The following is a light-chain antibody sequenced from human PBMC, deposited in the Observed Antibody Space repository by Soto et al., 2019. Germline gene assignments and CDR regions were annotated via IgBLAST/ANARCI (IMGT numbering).Light chain of an antibody. CDR2: DDN. Sequence: SYELTQPPSVSVAPGQTAIITCGGDNLQTKNVHRYQQRPGQAPVLVIYDDNDRPSGIPERFSGSNSGNLATLTLSRVEARDEADYYCQVWDSNSGAVFGGGTQLTVL. CDR1: NLQTKN. V-gene: IGLV3-21*02. J-gene: IGLJ2*01. CDR3: QVWDSNSGAV.